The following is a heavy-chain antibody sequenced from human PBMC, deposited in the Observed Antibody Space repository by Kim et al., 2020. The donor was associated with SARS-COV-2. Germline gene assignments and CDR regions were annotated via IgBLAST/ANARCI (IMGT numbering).Heavy chain of an antibody. CDR1: GGSISSSSYY. Sequence: SETLSLTCTVSGGSISSSSYYWGWILQPPGKGLEWIGSIYYSGTTYYNPSLKSRVTISVDTSKNQFSLKLSSVTAADTAVYYCATVGRIRPPRCVGICEIGAWFDYWGQGTLLTVSS. J-gene: IGHJ4*02. CDR2: IYYSGTT. CDR3: ATVGRIRPPRCVGICEIGAWFDY. D-gene: IGHD2-15*01. V-gene: IGHV4-39*01.